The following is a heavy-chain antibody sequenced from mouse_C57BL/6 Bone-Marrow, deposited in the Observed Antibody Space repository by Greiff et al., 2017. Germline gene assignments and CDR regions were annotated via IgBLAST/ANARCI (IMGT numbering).Heavy chain of an antibody. CDR1: GYTFTSYG. J-gene: IGHJ2*01. CDR3: ARFYGNYYGSSYYFYY. CDR2: IYPRSGNT. V-gene: IGHV1-81*01. Sequence: QVQLQQSGAELARPGASVKLSCKASGYTFTSYGISWVKQRTGQGLEWIGEIYPRSGNTYYNEKFKGKATLTADTSSSTAYMELRRLTSEDSAVYFGARFYGNYYGSSYYFYYWGQGTTLTVSS. D-gene: IGHD1-1*01.